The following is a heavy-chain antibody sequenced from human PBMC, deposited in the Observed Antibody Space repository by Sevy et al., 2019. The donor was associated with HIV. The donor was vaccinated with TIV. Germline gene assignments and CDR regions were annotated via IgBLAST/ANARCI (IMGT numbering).Heavy chain of an antibody. J-gene: IGHJ6*02. CDR2: ISNDGSDK. CDR1: GFTFSRVG. CDR3: ANSRGRYEGSSWLYYYYLMDV. D-gene: IGHD6-13*01. Sequence: GGSLRLSCVASGFTFSRVGMHWVRQAPGKGLEWVAIISNDGSDKQYADSVKGRFTISRDNSKDTLYLQMNSLRLEDTAAYYCANSRGRYEGSSWLYYYYLMDVWGQGATVTVSS. V-gene: IGHV3-30*18.